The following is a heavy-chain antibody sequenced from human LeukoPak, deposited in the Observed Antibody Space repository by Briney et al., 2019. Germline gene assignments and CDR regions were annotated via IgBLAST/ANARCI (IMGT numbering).Heavy chain of an antibody. V-gene: IGHV4-34*01. CDR2: INHSGST. J-gene: IGHJ4*02. Sequence: SETLSLTCAVYGGSFSGYYWSWIRQPPGKGLEWIGEINHSGSTNYNPSLKSRVTISVDTSKNQFSLKLSSVTAADTAVYYCARHVNWGIFDYWGQGTLVTVSS. CDR3: ARHVNWGIFDY. CDR1: GGSFSGYY. D-gene: IGHD7-27*01.